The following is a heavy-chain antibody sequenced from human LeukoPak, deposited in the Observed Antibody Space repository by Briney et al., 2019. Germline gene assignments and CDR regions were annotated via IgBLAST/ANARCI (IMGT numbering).Heavy chain of an antibody. V-gene: IGHV1-2*06. Sequence: GASVKVSCKASGYTFNGYHMYWVRQAPGQGLEWMGRSNPKNGDTNYAQKFQGRVTMTRDTSINMAYMELNRLRSDDTAVYYCVRDLSGINATSRGEDYWGQGTLVTVSS. CDR1: GYTFNGYH. CDR2: SNPKNGDT. J-gene: IGHJ4*02. CDR3: VRDLSGINATSRGEDY. D-gene: IGHD1-20*01.